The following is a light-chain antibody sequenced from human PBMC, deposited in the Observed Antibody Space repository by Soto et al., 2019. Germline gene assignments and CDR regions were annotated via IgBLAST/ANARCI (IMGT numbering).Light chain of an antibody. J-gene: IGLJ3*02. CDR1: NSNIGSNT. CDR2: IGT. Sequence: QSVLTQPPSASGTPGQSVTISCSGSNSNIGSNTVNWSQRLPGTAPKLLIFIGTHRPSGVPDRFSGSKSGSSASLAISGLLSEDEADYYCTSWDDSLNGVVFGGGTKLTVL. CDR3: TSWDDSLNGVV. V-gene: IGLV1-44*01.